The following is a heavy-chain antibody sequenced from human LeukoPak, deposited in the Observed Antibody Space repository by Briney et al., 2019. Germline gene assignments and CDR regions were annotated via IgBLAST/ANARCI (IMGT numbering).Heavy chain of an antibody. CDR3: ARVPIDYYDSSGYLDAFDI. Sequence: SETRSLTCTAPGASISSYNWSWIRKPAGKGLEWIGRIYTSGSTNYNPSLKSRVTMSVDTSNNQFSLKLSSVTAADTAVYYCARVPIDYYDSSGYLDAFDIWGQGTMVTVSS. CDR1: GASISSYN. J-gene: IGHJ3*02. CDR2: IYTSGST. D-gene: IGHD3-22*01. V-gene: IGHV4-4*07.